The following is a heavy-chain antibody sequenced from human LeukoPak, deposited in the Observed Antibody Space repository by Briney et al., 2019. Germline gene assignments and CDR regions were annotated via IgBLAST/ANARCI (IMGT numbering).Heavy chain of an antibody. J-gene: IGHJ4*02. CDR3: VRGYTYGLDN. Sequence: GGSLRLSCGASGFTFSTYWMHWVRQAPGKGLVWVSRIDVDGSTTGYADSVKGRFTISRDNAKNTLYLQMNSLRAEDTAVYYCVRGYTYGLDNWGQRTLVTVSS. CDR1: GFTFSTYW. CDR2: IDVDGSTT. D-gene: IGHD5-18*01. V-gene: IGHV3-74*01.